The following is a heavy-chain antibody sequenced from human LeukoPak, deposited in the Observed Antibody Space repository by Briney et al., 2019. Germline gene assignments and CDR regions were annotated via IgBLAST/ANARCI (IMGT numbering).Heavy chain of an antibody. CDR1: GYTFTSYA. J-gene: IGHJ4*02. Sequence: GASVKVSCKASGYTFTSYAMHWVRQAPGQRLEWMGWINAGNGNTKYSQKLQGRVTMTTDTSTSTAYMELRSLRSDDTAVYYCARERSGSYRFDYWGQGTLVTVSS. CDR3: ARERSGSYRFDY. CDR2: INAGNGNT. V-gene: IGHV1-3*01. D-gene: IGHD1-26*01.